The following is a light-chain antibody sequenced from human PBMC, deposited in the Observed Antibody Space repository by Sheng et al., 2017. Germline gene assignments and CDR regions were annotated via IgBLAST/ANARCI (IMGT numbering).Light chain of an antibody. V-gene: IGKV1-27*01. CDR1: QGIGNY. CDR2: AAS. J-gene: IGKJ2*03. CDR3: QLYNSYSYS. Sequence: DIQMTQSPSSLSASIGDRVTITCRASQGIGNYLAWFQQKPGMVPKLLIYAASSLQSGVPSRFSGGGSGTEFTLTITSLQPEDVATYYCQLYNSYSYSFGQGTRLEIK.